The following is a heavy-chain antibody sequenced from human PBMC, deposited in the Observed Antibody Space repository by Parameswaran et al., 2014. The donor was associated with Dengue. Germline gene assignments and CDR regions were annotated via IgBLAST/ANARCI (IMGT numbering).Heavy chain of an antibody. J-gene: IGHJ3*02. Sequence: VRQAPGQGLEWMGWINPKSGGTSYAQKFQGRVSMTRDTSISTAYMELSRLRSDDTAVYYCARDSSYIMDAFDIWGQGTSVTVSS. V-gene: IGHV1-2*02. D-gene: IGHD3-16*01. CDR3: ARDSSYIMDAFDI. CDR2: INPKSGGT.